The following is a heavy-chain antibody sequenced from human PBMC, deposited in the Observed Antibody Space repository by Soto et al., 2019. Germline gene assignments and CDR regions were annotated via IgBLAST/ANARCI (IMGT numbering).Heavy chain of an antibody. CDR2: IYPGDSDT. J-gene: IGHJ6*02. CDR3: ARREVTYYGMEV. Sequence: PGGSLKISCKASGYSFSSNWIGCVGQMPGKGLEWMGIIYPGDSDTRYSPSFQGQVTISADKFSSTAYLQWSSLKASDTAMYYCARREVTYYGMEVWGQGTTVTVSS. D-gene: IGHD2-21*02. V-gene: IGHV5-51*01. CDR1: GYSFSSNW.